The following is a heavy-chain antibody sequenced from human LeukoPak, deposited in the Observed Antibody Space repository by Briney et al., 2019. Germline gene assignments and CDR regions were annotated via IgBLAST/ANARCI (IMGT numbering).Heavy chain of an antibody. D-gene: IGHD3-22*01. CDR2: IRSEAYGGTT. CDR3: TRDRAMIAY. Sequence: PGGSLRLSCTASGFIFGDYDISWVRQAPGKGLEWVGFIRSEAYGGTTEYAASVKGRFTISRDDSKSTAYLQMNSLKTEDTAVYYRTRDRAMIAYWGQGTLVTVSS. CDR1: GFIFGDYD. J-gene: IGHJ4*02. V-gene: IGHV3-49*04.